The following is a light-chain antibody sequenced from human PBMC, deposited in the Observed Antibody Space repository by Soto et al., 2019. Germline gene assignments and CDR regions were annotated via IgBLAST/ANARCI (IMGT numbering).Light chain of an antibody. J-gene: IGLJ3*02. V-gene: IGLV2-11*01. CDR1: SNDFGSRNF. CDR3: CSYAGSYTWV. CDR2: DVT. Sequence: QSVLTQPASMSGSPGQSITISCTGSSNDFGSRNFVSWYQQRPNKAPKLMIFDVTKRPSGVPDRFSGSKSGNTASLAISGLQADDEADYYCCSYAGSYTWVFGGGTKLTVL.